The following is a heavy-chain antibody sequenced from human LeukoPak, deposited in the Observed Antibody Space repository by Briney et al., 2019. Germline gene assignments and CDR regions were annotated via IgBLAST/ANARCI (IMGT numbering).Heavy chain of an antibody. CDR1: GVSISSGGYY. Sequence: SQTLSLTCTVSGVSISSGGYYWSWIRQHPGKGLEGIVYIYYSGSTYYNPSLKSRVTISVEASNNQFSVKLSSVTAADTAVYYCARGYSYGYGIDPWGQGSLVTVSS. D-gene: IGHD5-18*01. CDR2: IYYSGST. J-gene: IGHJ5*02. V-gene: IGHV4-31*03. CDR3: ARGYSYGYGIDP.